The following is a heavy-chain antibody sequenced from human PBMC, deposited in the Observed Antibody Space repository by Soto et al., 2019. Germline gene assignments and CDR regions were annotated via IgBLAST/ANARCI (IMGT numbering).Heavy chain of an antibody. Sequence: SETLSLTCDVYGGSFSGYIWTWIRQTPGRGLQWIGQINHSGSANYNPSLKSRVTISVDTSNSQFSLKLSSVTAADTAVYYCARDFRALAYCGGDCPQDYYYVMDFWGQGTTVTVSS. CDR1: GGSFSGYI. D-gene: IGHD2-21*02. V-gene: IGHV4-34*01. CDR3: ARDFRALAYCGGDCPQDYYYVMDF. J-gene: IGHJ6*02. CDR2: INHSGSA.